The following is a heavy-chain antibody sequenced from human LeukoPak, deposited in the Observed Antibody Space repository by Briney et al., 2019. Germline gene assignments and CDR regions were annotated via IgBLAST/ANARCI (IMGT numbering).Heavy chain of an antibody. CDR2: IYKSGTI. V-gene: IGHV3-66*01. J-gene: IGHJ4*02. Sequence: GGSLRLSCAASGFTFSSYDMHWVRQAPGKGLEWVSIIYKSGTISYADSVKGRFIISRDSSTNTLSLQMTSLRAEDTAVYYCAADFYTSYHLGYWGQGTLVTVSS. CDR3: AADFYTSYHLGY. D-gene: IGHD3-16*01. CDR1: GFTFSSYD.